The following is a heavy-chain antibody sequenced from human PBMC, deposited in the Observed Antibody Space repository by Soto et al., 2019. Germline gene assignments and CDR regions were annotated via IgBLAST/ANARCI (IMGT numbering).Heavy chain of an antibody. D-gene: IGHD3-9*01. J-gene: IGHJ4*02. V-gene: IGHV1-3*01. CDR2: INAGNGNT. CDR1: GYTFTSYA. Sequence: GASVKVSCKASGYTFTSYAMHCVRQAPGQRLEWMGWINAGNGNTKYSQKFQGRVTITRDTSASTAYMELRSLRSDDTAVYYCARDTLLTGHAPTQLDYWGQGTLVTVSS. CDR3: ARDTLLTGHAPTQLDY.